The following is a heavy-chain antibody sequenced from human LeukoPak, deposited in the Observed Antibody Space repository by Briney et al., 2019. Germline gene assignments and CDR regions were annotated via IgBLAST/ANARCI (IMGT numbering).Heavy chain of an antibody. D-gene: IGHD6-19*01. CDR1: GFTFTSYV. V-gene: IGHV3-23*01. CDR2: ISGSGGST. CDR3: AKVGGPYSSGWKGGYYFDY. J-gene: IGHJ4*02. Sequence: GGSLRLSCAASGFTFTSYVMSWVRQAPGKGLEWVSAISGSGGSTYYADSVKGRFTISRDNSKNTLYLQMNSLRAEDTAVYYCAKVGGPYSSGWKGGYYFDYWGQGTLVTVSS.